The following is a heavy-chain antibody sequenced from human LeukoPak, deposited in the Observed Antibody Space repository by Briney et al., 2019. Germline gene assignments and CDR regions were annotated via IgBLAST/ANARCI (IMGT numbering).Heavy chain of an antibody. CDR2: ISGSGGDT. Sequence: GGSLRLSCAASGFTFSSYAMSRVRQAPGKGLEWVSGISGSGGDTNYADSVKGRFTISRDNSKNTLYLQMNSLRAEDTAVYYCARMYYYERTAFDYWGQGTLVTDSS. CDR3: ARMYYYERTAFDY. CDR1: GFTFSSYA. V-gene: IGHV3-23*01. J-gene: IGHJ4*02. D-gene: IGHD3-22*01.